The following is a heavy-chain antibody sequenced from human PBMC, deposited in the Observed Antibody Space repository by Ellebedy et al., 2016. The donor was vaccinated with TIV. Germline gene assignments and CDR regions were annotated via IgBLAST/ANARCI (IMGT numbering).Heavy chain of an antibody. V-gene: IGHV3-23*01. Sequence: PGGSLRLSCAASGLTFSSHAMSWVRQAPGKGLEWVSPITESGGNTYYADSVKCRVTIYRDNSKDTLYLQMNSLRAEDTAIYYCARDPVGVGPAFDVWGQGTMVTVSS. CDR1: GLTFSSHA. D-gene: IGHD4-23*01. CDR2: ITESGGNT. CDR3: ARDPVGVGPAFDV. J-gene: IGHJ3*01.